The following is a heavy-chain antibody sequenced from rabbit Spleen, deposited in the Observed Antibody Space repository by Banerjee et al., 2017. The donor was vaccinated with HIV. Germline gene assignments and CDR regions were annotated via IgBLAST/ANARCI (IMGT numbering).Heavy chain of an antibody. CDR2: IYTGNVKT. CDR3: ARDAGSGHYIDAYFDL. V-gene: IGHV1S45*01. D-gene: IGHD8-1*01. Sequence: QEQLVESGGDLVKPGASLTLTCTVSGFSFSSGYDLCWVRQAPGKGLEWIGCIYTGNVKTYYASWAKGRFTISKTSSTTVTLQMTSLTVADTATYFCARDAGSGHYIDAYFDLWGQGTLVTVS. J-gene: IGHJ4*01. CDR1: GFSFSSGYD.